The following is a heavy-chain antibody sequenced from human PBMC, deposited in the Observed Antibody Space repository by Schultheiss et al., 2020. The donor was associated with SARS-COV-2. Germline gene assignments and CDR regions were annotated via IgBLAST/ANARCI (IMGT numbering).Heavy chain of an antibody. V-gene: IGHV1-18*01. CDR3: ARDESMDV. CDR2: FDPEDGET. J-gene: IGHJ6*02. Sequence: ASVKVSCKASGYTFTSYGISWVRQAPGQGLEWMGGFDPEDGETIYAQKFQGRVTITRDTSASTAYMELSSLRSEDTAVYYCARDESMDVWGQGTTVTVSS. CDR1: GYTFTSYG.